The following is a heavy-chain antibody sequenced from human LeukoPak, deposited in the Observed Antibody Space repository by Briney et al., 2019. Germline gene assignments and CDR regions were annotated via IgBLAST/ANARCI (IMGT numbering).Heavy chain of an antibody. CDR2: SHYGGYP. CDR1: GGSVSEDNFY. D-gene: IGHD6-13*01. Sequence: SETLSLTCTVSGGSVSEDNFYWGWIRQPPGKGLEWIGYSHYGGYPNYNPSLKSRVTISVDTSKNQFSLKLSSVTAADTAVYYCARDPSGAAAMGDAFDIWGQGTMVTVSS. V-gene: IGHV4-61*01. J-gene: IGHJ3*02. CDR3: ARDPSGAAAMGDAFDI.